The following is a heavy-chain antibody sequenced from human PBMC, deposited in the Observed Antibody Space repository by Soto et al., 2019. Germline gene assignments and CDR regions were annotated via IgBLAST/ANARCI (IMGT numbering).Heavy chain of an antibody. J-gene: IGHJ6*02. D-gene: IGHD2-2*02. Sequence: SETLSLTCAVYGGYFSGYYWSWIRQPPGKGLEWIGEINHSGSTNYNPSLKSRVTISVDTSKNQFSLKLSSVTAADTAVYYCARGPPGGVVVPAAIGGRVGMDVWGQGTTVTVSS. CDR2: INHSGST. CDR1: GGYFSGYY. V-gene: IGHV4-34*01. CDR3: ARGPPGGVVVPAAIGGRVGMDV.